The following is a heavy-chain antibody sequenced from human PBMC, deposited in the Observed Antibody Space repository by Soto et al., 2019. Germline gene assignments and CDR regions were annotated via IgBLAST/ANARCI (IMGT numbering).Heavy chain of an antibody. J-gene: IGHJ4*02. V-gene: IGHV4-39*01. CDR1: GGSISSNSYY. CDR3: ARHAAHDSVWGKSDGSDY. CDR2: MYYSGAT. Sequence: SETLSLTCTVSGGSISSNSYYWDWIRQPPGKGLEWIGSMYYSGATYHNPSLQSRVTISVDTSKNQFSLHLSSVTAADTAVYYCARHAAHDSVWGKSDGSDYWGQGTLVTVSS. D-gene: IGHD3-16*01.